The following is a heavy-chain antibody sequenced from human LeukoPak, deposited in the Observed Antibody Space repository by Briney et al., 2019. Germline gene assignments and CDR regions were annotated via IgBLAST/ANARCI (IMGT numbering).Heavy chain of an antibody. V-gene: IGHV4-31*03. J-gene: IGHJ4*02. Sequence: SQTLSLTCTVSGGSISSGGYYWSWIRQHPGKGLEWIGYIYYSGSTYYNPSLKSRVTISVDTSKNQFSLKLSSVTAADTAAYYCARARVIVAVSADFDYWGQGTLVTVSS. CDR3: ARARVIVAVSADFDY. D-gene: IGHD5-12*01. CDR1: GGSISSGGYY. CDR2: IYYSGST.